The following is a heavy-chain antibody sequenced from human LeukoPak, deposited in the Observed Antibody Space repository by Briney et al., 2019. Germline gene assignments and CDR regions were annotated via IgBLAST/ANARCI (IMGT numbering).Heavy chain of an antibody. D-gene: IGHD2-15*01. CDR2: IKHDGSEK. CDR3: ARFSTYCSGGSCYPDYYYYGMDV. V-gene: IGHV3-7*01. Sequence: GGSLRLSCAASGFTFSSYWMSWVRQAPGKGLEWVANIKHDGSEKYYVDSVKGRFTISRDNTMNSLYLQMNSLRAEDTAVYYCARFSTYCSGGSCYPDYYYYGMDVWGQGTTVTVSS. J-gene: IGHJ6*02. CDR1: GFTFSSYW.